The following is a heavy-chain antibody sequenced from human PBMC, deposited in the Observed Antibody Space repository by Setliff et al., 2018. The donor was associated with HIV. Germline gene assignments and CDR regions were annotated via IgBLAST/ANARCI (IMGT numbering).Heavy chain of an antibody. CDR2: IYTSGST. V-gene: IGHV4-61*02. J-gene: IGHJ6*02. CDR3: AREDYYYYGMDV. CDR1: GGSISSGSYY. Sequence: SETLSLTCTVSGGSISSGSYYWNWIRQPAGQGLEWIGRIYTSGSTNYNPSLKSRVTISLDTSKNQFSLKLSSVTAADTAVYYCAREDYYYYGMDVWGQGTTVTVSS.